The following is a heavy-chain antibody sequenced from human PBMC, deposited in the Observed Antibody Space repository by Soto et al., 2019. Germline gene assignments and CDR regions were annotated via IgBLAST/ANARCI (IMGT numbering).Heavy chain of an antibody. D-gene: IGHD2-21*01. V-gene: IGHV3-30-3*01. Sequence: QVQLVESGGGVVQPGRSLRLSCAASGFTFSSYAMHWVRQAPGKGLGWVAVISYDGSNKYYADSVKGRFTISRDNSKNTLYLQMNSLRAEDTAVYYCARERDSVLFDYWGQGTLVTVSS. CDR1: GFTFSSYA. CDR3: ARERDSVLFDY. J-gene: IGHJ4*02. CDR2: ISYDGSNK.